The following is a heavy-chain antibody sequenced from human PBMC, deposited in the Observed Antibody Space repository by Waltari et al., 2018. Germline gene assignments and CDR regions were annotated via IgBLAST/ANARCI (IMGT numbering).Heavy chain of an antibody. D-gene: IGHD2-15*01. V-gene: IGHV4-59*01. J-gene: IGHJ6*02. CDR3: ARAFCSGGSCPYGMDV. CDR2: IYYSGST. CDR1: GGSISSYY. Sequence: QVQLLESGPGLVKPSETLSLTCTVSGGSISSYYWSWIRQPPGKGLEWIGYIYYSGSTNYNPSLKSRVTISVDTSKNQFSLKLSSVTAADTAVYYCARAFCSGGSCPYGMDVWGQGTTVTVSS.